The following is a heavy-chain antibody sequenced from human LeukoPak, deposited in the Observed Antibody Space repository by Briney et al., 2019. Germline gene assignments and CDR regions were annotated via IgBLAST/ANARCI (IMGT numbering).Heavy chain of an antibody. V-gene: IGHV3-21*06. J-gene: IGHJ4*02. CDR1: GFTFSSYS. CDR2: ISDSSSYI. Sequence: GRSLRLSCAASGFTFSSYSMNWVRQAPGKGLEWVSSISDSSSYIYYADSVKGRFTISRDNAKNSLYLHMNSLRAEDTAVYYCAREGGWNLPTLVYWGQGTLVTVSS. CDR3: AREGGWNLPTLVY. D-gene: IGHD2-15*01.